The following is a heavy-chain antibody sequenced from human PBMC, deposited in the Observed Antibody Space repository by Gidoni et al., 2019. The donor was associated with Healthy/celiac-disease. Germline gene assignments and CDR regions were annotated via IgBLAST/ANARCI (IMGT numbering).Heavy chain of an antibody. D-gene: IGHD6-19*01. CDR1: GSSFTSYW. CDR2: IDPSDSYT. Sequence: EVQLVQSGAEVKKPGESLRISCKGSGSSFTSYWISWVGQMPGKGLGWMGRIDPSDSYTNYSPSFQGHVPISADKSISTAYLQWSSLKASDTAMYYCARLESSGWYEVYWGQGTLVTVSS. V-gene: IGHV5-10-1*01. J-gene: IGHJ4*02. CDR3: ARLESSGWYEVY.